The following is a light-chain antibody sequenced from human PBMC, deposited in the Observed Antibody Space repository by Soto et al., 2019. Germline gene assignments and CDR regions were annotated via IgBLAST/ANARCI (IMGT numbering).Light chain of an antibody. V-gene: IGLV2-11*01. CDR1: SSDVGGYTY. J-gene: IGLJ1*01. CDR3: CSYAGRYTYV. Sequence: QSALTQPRAVSGCPGQSVSISCTGTSSDVGGYTYVSWYQQHPGKAPKVMIYDVSKRPSGVPDRFSGSKSGNTASLTISGLPSEDEADYYCCSYAGRYTYVFGTGTTVTV. CDR2: DVS.